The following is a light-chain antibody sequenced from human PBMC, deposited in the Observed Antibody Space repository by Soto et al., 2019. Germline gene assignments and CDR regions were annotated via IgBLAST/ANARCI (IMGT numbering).Light chain of an antibody. Sequence: DIQMTQAPSTLSASVVYRFTSTLLASQSISTWLAWYQQKAGKAPKLLIYKASSLESGVPSRFSGSGSGTEFTLTISSLQPDDFATYYCQHYNSYPWTFGQGTKVDIK. CDR3: QHYNSYPWT. CDR2: KAS. J-gene: IGKJ1*01. V-gene: IGKV1-5*03. CDR1: QSISTW.